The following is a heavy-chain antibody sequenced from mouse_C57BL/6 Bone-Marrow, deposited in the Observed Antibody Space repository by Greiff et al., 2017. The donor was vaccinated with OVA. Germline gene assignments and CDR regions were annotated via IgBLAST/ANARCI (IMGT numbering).Heavy chain of an antibody. V-gene: IGHV5-4*01. CDR2: ISDGGSYT. CDR3: ARGSNLPAWCAY. Sequence: EVHLVESGGGLVKPGGSLKLSCAASGFTFSSYAMSWVRQTPEKRLEWVATISDGGSYTYYPDNVKGRFTISRDNAKNNLYLQMSHLKSEDTAMYYCARGSNLPAWCAYWGQGTLVTVSA. J-gene: IGHJ3*01. D-gene: IGHD2-5*01. CDR1: GFTFSSYA.